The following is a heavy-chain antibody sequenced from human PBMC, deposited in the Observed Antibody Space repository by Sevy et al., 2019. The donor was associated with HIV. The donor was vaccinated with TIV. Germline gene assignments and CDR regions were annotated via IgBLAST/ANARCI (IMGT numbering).Heavy chain of an antibody. CDR1: GGSINSDH. CDR3: ARRNDFDI. J-gene: IGHJ3*02. Sequence: SETLSLACTVSGGSINSDHWNWIRRPPGKGLEWIGYVYYTGGTNYNPSLKNRVTISVDRTKNQFSLKLTSVTAADTAVYYCARRNDFDIWVQGTMVTVSS. V-gene: IGHV4-59*08. CDR2: VYYTGGT.